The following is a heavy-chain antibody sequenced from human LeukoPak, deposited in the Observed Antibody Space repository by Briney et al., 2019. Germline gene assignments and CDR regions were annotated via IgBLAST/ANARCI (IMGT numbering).Heavy chain of an antibody. D-gene: IGHD3-10*01. CDR3: ARQAVGTSPLSGPPVRDY. Sequence: SETLSLTCTVSGGSFSSSYYYWAWIRQPPGKGLEWIGSIYYVGNTYYNPSLKTPMTLSVATSKKQFSLKLSSVTAADTAVYYCARQAVGTSPLSGPPVRDYWGQGTLVTVSS. V-gene: IGHV4-39*01. J-gene: IGHJ4*02. CDR2: IYYVGNT. CDR1: GGSFSSSYYY.